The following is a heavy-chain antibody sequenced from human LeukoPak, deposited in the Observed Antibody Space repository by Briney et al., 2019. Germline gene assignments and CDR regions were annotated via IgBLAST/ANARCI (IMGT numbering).Heavy chain of an antibody. D-gene: IGHD1-14*01. J-gene: IGHJ4*02. CDR3: ARASPRPRFDY. V-gene: IGHV4-59*01. CDR1: GGSISSYY. CDR2: IYYTGST. Sequence: SETLSLTCTVSGGSISSYYWSWIRQPPGKGLEWIGYIYYTGSTNYNPSLKSRATISVDTSKNQVSLRLSSVTAADTAVYYCARASPRPRFDYWGQGTLVTVSS.